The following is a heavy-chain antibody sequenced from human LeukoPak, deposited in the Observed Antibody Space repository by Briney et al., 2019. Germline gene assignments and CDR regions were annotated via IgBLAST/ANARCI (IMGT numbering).Heavy chain of an antibody. CDR3: ARAPLEVPYFDY. J-gene: IGHJ4*02. CDR2: IYYSGST. Sequence: SETLSLTCTVSGGSISSSSYYWGWIRQPPGKGLEWIGSIYYSGSTYYNPSLKSRVTMSVDTSKNQFSLKLSSVTAADTAVYYCARAPLEVPYFDYWGQGTLVTVSS. D-gene: IGHD1-1*01. CDR1: GGSISSSSYY. V-gene: IGHV4-39*07.